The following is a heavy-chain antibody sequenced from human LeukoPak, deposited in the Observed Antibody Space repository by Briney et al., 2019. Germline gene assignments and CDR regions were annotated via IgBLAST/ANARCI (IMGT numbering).Heavy chain of an antibody. V-gene: IGHV4-59*01. CDR2: INYSGST. CDR3: ARPHLGYDVFDI. D-gene: IGHD5-12*01. Sequence: KPSETLSLTCTVSGGSISSYYWSWIRQPPGKGLEWIGYINYSGSTNYNPSLKSRVTISVDTSKNQVSLKLSSVTAADTAVYYCARPHLGYDVFDIWGQGTMVTVSS. CDR1: GGSISSYY. J-gene: IGHJ3*02.